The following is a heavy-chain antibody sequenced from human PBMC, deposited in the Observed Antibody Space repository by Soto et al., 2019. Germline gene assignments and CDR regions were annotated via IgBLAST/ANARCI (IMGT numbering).Heavy chain of an antibody. CDR3: ARRPWFGAIGGWFDP. Sequence: QVQLQESGPGLVKPSETLSLTCTVSGGSISSYYWNWIRQPPGKGLEWIGDIYYSGTTNYNPSLKSRGTISEDTPKNQFSLKLSSVTAADTAVYYCARRPWFGAIGGWFDPWGQGTLVTVSS. CDR2: IYYSGTT. V-gene: IGHV4-59*08. D-gene: IGHD3-10*01. J-gene: IGHJ5*02. CDR1: GGSISSYY.